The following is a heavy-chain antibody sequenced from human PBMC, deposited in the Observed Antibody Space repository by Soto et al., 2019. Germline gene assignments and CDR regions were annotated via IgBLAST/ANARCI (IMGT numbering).Heavy chain of an antibody. CDR3: AKSITGTTLAIDY. Sequence: ASVKVSCKASGYTFTSYYMHWVRQAPGQGLEWMGIINPSGGSTSYAQKFQGRVTMTRDTSTSTVYMELSSLRSDDTAVYYCAKSITGTTLAIDYWGQGTLVTVSS. V-gene: IGHV1-46*01. CDR2: INPSGGST. J-gene: IGHJ4*02. D-gene: IGHD1-7*01. CDR1: GYTFTSYY.